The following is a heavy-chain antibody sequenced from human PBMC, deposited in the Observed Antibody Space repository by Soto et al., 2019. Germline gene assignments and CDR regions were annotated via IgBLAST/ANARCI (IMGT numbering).Heavy chain of an antibody. V-gene: IGHV6-1*01. D-gene: IGHD6-19*01. CDR3: ATEGSGWVSVYYLDY. CDR2: TYYRSKWYN. CDR1: WYSVSSNSAA. J-gene: IGHJ4*02. Sequence: PSHTLSLTCAISWYSVSSNSAAWYCIIPSPSRGLEWLGRTYYRSKWYNDYAVSVKSRITINPDTSKNQFSLQLNSVTPEDTAVYYCATEGSGWVSVYYLDYWGQGTLVTVSS.